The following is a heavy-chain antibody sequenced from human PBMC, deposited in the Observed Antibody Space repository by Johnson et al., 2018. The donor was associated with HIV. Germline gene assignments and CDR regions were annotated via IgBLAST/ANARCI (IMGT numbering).Heavy chain of an antibody. J-gene: IGHJ3*02. D-gene: IGHD3-22*01. CDR3: ARDRGYWDAFDI. V-gene: IGHV3-66*01. CDR2: IYSGGST. Sequence: VQLVESGGGVVRPGGSLRLSCAASGFTVSRNYMSWVRQAPGKGLERVSVIYSGGSTYYADSVKGRFTISRDNSKNTVYLQMNSLRAEDTAVYYCARDRGYWDAFDIWGQGTMVTVSS. CDR1: GFTVSRNY.